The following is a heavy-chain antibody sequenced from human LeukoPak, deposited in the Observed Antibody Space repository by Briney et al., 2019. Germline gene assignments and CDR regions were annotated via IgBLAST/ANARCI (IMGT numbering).Heavy chain of an antibody. Sequence: SETLSLTCAVSGGSFSGYYWTWIRQPPGKGLEWIGEINHSGRTNYNPSLKSRVIMSVDTSKNQFSLKLSSVTAADTAVYYCARPLGYCSDSRCPQSWFDPWGQGTLVTVPS. CDR1: GGSFSGYY. J-gene: IGHJ5*02. CDR3: ARPLGYCSDSRCPQSWFDP. D-gene: IGHD2-15*01. V-gene: IGHV4-34*01. CDR2: INHSGRT.